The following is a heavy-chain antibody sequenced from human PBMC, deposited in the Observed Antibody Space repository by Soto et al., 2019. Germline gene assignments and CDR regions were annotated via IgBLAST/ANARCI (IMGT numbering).Heavy chain of an antibody. CDR2: IYYSEST. CDR3: ARLDYSSGWYGYNYGMDV. Sequence: SQTLSLSCSVSGGSLSSSSYYLFRIRQPPGKGLEWIGSIYYSESTYYNPSLESRVTISVDTSKNQFSLRLSSATAADTAVYYCARLDYSSGWYGYNYGMDVWGQGTTVTVSS. CDR1: GGSLSSSSYY. V-gene: IGHV4-39*01. J-gene: IGHJ6*02. D-gene: IGHD6-19*01.